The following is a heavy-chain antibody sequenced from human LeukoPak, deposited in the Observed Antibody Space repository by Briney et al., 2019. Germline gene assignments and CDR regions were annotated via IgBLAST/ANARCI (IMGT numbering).Heavy chain of an antibody. CDR1: GFTFSSYE. D-gene: IGHD3-10*02. CDR3: AELGITMTGGV. Sequence: PGGALRLSCAASGFTFSSYEMNWVRQAPGKGLEWVSYISSSGSTIYYADSVKGRFTISRDNAKNSLYLQMNSLRAEDTAVYYCAELGITMTGGVWGKGTTVTISS. V-gene: IGHV3-48*03. CDR2: ISSSGSTI. J-gene: IGHJ6*04.